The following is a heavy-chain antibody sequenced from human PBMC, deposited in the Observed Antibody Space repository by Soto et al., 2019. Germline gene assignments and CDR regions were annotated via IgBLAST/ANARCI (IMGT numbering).Heavy chain of an antibody. CDR2: ISSSSSYI. Sequence: GGSLRLSCAASGFTFSSYSMNWVRQAPGKGLEWVSSISSSSSYIYYADSVKGRFTSSRDNAKNSLYLQMNSLRAEDTAVYYCARDAVSGVMDVWGKGTTVTVSS. V-gene: IGHV3-21*01. CDR1: GFTFSSYS. CDR3: ARDAVSGVMDV. J-gene: IGHJ6*03. D-gene: IGHD1-26*01.